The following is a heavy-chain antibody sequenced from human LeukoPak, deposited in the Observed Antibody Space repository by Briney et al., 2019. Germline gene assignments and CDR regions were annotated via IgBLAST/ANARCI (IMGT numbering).Heavy chain of an antibody. J-gene: IGHJ6*03. D-gene: IGHD2-15*01. Sequence: ASVKVSCKASGYTFTGYYMHWVRQAPGQGLEWMGWINPNSGGTNYAQKFQGRVTMTRDTSISTAYMELSRLRSDDTAVYYCARAPGSDYYYMDVWGKGTTVTVSS. CDR3: ARAPGSDYYYMDV. V-gene: IGHV1-2*02. CDR1: GYTFTGYY. CDR2: INPNSGGT.